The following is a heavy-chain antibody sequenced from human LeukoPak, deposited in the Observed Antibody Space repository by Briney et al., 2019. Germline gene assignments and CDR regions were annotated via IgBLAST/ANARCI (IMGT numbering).Heavy chain of an antibody. D-gene: IGHD6-13*01. CDR2: IYSSVST. CDR1: GDSVSTYY. Sequence: SETLSLTCTVSGDSVSTYYWSWIRQPAGKGLEWIGRIYSSVSTNYNPSLKSRVTMSVDTSKNQFSLKLSSVTAADTAVYYCARGAAKFDPWGQGTLVTVSS. J-gene: IGHJ5*02. CDR3: ARGAAKFDP. V-gene: IGHV4-4*07.